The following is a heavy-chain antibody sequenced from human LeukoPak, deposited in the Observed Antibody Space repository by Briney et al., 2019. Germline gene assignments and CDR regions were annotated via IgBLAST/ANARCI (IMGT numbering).Heavy chain of an antibody. V-gene: IGHV3-7*01. Sequence: GRSLRLSCAAAGFTFSSYWMSWVRQAPGKWLEWVANIKQDGSEKYYVDSVKGRFTISRDNAKNSLYLQMNSLRAEDTAVYYCARISPAGSGTDGDWFDPWGQGTLVTVSS. D-gene: IGHD3-10*01. J-gene: IGHJ5*02. CDR1: GFTFSSYW. CDR3: ARISPAGSGTDGDWFDP. CDR2: IKQDGSEK.